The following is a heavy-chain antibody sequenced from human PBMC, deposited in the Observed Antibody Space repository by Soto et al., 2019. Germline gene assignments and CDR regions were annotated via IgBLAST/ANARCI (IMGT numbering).Heavy chain of an antibody. CDR1: GFSLSTSGMC. CDR3: ARTYDSSGYYLYYFDY. CDR2: IDWDDDK. D-gene: IGHD3-22*01. V-gene: IGHV2-70*01. J-gene: IGHJ4*02. Sequence: SGPTLVNPTQTLTLTCTFSGFSLSTSGMCVSWIRQPPGKALEWLALIDWDDDKYYSTSLKTRLTISKDTSKNQVVLTMTNMDPVDTATYYCARTYDSSGYYLYYFDYWGQGTLVTVSS.